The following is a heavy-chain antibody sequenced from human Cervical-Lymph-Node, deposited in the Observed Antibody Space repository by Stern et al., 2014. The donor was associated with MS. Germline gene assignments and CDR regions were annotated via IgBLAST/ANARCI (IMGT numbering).Heavy chain of an antibody. Sequence: EVQLVESGAEVKEPGESLKISCKASGYSFTNYWLGWVRQMPGKGLEWMGLIYPGDSDTRYSPSFQGQVTISADKSISTAYLQWSSLKASDTAMYYCARSSSSGYYYYGMDVWGQGTTVTVSS. D-gene: IGHD6-6*01. J-gene: IGHJ6*02. CDR2: IYPGDSDT. V-gene: IGHV5-51*01. CDR1: GYSFTNYW. CDR3: ARSSSSGYYYYGMDV.